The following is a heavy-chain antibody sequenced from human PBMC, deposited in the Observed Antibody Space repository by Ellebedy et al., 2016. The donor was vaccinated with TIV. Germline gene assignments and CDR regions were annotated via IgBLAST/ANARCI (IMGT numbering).Heavy chain of an antibody. J-gene: IGHJ4*02. D-gene: IGHD1-26*01. CDR3: ASGHTGSFGCVY. Sequence: MPSETLSLTCAVSGGSTSSTVRRTWFRQPPGKVLEWIGEYYQSGTTNYNPSLTSRLTISVDKSKNWVTLKVNSVTAADTAVYYCASGHTGSFGCVYWGQGTLVTVSS. CDR1: GGSTSSTVR. CDR2: YYQSGTT. V-gene: IGHV4-4*02.